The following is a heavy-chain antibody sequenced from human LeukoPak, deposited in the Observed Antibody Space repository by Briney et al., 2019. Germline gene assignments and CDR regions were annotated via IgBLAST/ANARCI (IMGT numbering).Heavy chain of an antibody. CDR1: GFTFSSYG. V-gene: IGHV3-30*18. J-gene: IGHJ5*02. D-gene: IGHD5-12*01. Sequence: GGSLRLSCAASGFTFSSYGMHWVRQAPGKGLEWVAVISYDGSNKYYVDSVKGRFTISRDNSKNTLYLQMNSLRAEDTAVYYCAKDQSGYDTGWFDPWGQGTLVTVSS. CDR3: AKDQSGYDTGWFDP. CDR2: ISYDGSNK.